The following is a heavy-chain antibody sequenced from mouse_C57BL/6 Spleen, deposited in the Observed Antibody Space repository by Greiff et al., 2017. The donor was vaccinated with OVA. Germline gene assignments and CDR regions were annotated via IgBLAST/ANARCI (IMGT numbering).Heavy chain of an antibody. V-gene: IGHV2-2*01. D-gene: IGHD2-1*01. CDR3: ARSRYGNLYAMDY. CDR2: IWSGGST. Sequence: VKLQESGPGLVQPSQSLSITCTVSGFSLTSYGVHWVRQSPGKGLEWLGVIWSGGSTDYNAAFISRLSISKDNSKSQVFFKMNSLQADDTAIYYCARSRYGNLYAMDYWGQGTSVTVSS. CDR1: GFSLTSYG. J-gene: IGHJ4*01.